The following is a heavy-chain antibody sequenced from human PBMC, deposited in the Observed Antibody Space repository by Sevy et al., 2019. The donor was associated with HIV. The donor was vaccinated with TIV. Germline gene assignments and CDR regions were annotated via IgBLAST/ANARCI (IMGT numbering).Heavy chain of an antibody. D-gene: IGHD3-3*01. Sequence: GGSLRLSCAASGFNFSSYGMHWVRQAPGKGLEWVAVISYDGSSKYYADSVKGRFTISRDNSKNTVFLQLNRLGAEDTAVYYCAKESGSYYDFWSGHDAFAIWGQGTMVTVSS. CDR2: ISYDGSSK. CDR3: AKESGSYYDFWSGHDAFAI. V-gene: IGHV3-30*18. CDR1: GFNFSSYG. J-gene: IGHJ3*02.